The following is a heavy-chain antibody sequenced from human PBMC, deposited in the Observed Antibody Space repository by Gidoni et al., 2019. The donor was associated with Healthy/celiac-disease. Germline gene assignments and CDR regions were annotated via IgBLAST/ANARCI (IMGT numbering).Heavy chain of an antibody. CDR2: IRSKANSYAI. CDR1: GFTFSGSA. CDR3: TSWFATPRDY. Sequence: EVQRVESGGGLVQPGGSLKLSCAASGFTFSGSAMHWVRQASGKGLEGVGRIRSKANSYAIAYAASVKGRFTISRDDSKNTAYLQMNILKTEDTAVYYFTSWFATPRDYWGQGTLVTVSS. J-gene: IGHJ4*02. D-gene: IGHD2-15*01. V-gene: IGHV3-73*01.